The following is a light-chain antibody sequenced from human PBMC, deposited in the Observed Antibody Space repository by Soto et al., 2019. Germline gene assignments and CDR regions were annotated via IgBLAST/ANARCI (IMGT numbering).Light chain of an antibody. J-gene: IGKJ1*01. V-gene: IGKV1-39*01. CDR3: QQSFSTPRT. CDR2: GAS. CDR1: QTISTY. Sequence: DIQITQSPSTLSGSVGDRVTITCRASQTISTYLNWYQQKPGKAPKLLIYGASSLQSGVPSRFSGSGSGTDFTLTISSLQPEDFGTYYCQQSFSTPRTFGQGTKVDIK.